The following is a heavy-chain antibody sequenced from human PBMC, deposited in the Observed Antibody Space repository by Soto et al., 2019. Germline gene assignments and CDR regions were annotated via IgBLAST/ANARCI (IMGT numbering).Heavy chain of an antibody. Sequence: SQTLSLTCTVSGGFISAYYWSWMRQPSGMGLEWIAYIYYNGTTIFNPSLKSRVTMSVDTSKNQFSLKLSSVTAADTAVYYCARGRYFDPLHPYFDYWGQGTLVTVSS. V-gene: IGHV4-59*01. CDR2: IYYNGTT. J-gene: IGHJ4*02. D-gene: IGHD3-9*01. CDR3: ARGRYFDPLHPYFDY. CDR1: GGFISAYY.